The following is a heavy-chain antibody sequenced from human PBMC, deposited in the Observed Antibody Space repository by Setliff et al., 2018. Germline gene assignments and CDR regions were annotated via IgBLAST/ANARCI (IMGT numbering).Heavy chain of an antibody. CDR1: GYSISSGYY. Sequence: NPSETLSLTCTVSGYSISSGYYWGWIRQPPGKGLEWIGSIYYSGSTYYNPSLKSRVTISVDTSKNQFSLKLSSVTAADTAVYYCAGLRIGRTRADAFDIWGQGTMVTVSS. CDR3: AGLRIGRTRADAFDI. J-gene: IGHJ3*02. V-gene: IGHV4-38-2*02. CDR2: IYYSGST. D-gene: IGHD1-26*01.